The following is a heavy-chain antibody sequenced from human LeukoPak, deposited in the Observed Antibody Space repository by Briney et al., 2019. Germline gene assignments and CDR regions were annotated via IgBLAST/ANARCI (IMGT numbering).Heavy chain of an antibody. Sequence: GGSLRLSCAASGFTFSSYWMSWVLQAPGKGLEWVANIKQDGSEKYYVDSVKGRFTISRDNAKNSLYLQMNSLRAEDTAVYYCASVVVVVPAAIGDMNHWGQGTLVTVSS. CDR3: ASVVVVVPAAIGDMNH. V-gene: IGHV3-7*01. J-gene: IGHJ4*02. CDR2: IKQDGSEK. D-gene: IGHD2-2*02. CDR1: GFTFSSYW.